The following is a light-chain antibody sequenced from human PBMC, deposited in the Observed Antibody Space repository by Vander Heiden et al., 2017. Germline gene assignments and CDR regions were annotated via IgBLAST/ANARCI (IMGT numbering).Light chain of an antibody. Sequence: SYELTQPPSVSVSPGPTASITCSGEKLGDKYACWYQQKPGQSLVLVIYKESKRTAGIPERFSGSNAGTTATLTISGTQAMDEDYYYWQAWDSSTVIFGGGTKRTVL. CDR1: KLGDKY. CDR3: QAWDSSTVI. V-gene: IGLV3-1*01. CDR2: KES. J-gene: IGLJ2*01.